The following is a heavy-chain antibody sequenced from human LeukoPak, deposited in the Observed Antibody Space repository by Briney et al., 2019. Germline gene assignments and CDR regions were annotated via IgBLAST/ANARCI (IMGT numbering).Heavy chain of an antibody. Sequence: PSETLSLTCTVSGDSISSYYWSWLRQPPGKGLEWIAYIYYSGSTNYNPSLKSRVTISVDSSKNQFSLKLSSVTAADTAVYYCARQRWGGGTSYFDYWGQGTLVTVSS. V-gene: IGHV4-59*01. CDR2: IYYSGST. CDR1: GDSISSYY. D-gene: IGHD3-16*01. J-gene: IGHJ4*02. CDR3: ARQRWGGGTSYFDY.